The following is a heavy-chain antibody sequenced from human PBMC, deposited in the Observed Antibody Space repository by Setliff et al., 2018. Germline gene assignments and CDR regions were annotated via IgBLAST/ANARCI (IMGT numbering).Heavy chain of an antibody. Sequence: SETLSLTCTVSGVSIRSYYWSWIRQPPGKGLEWIGYIFYSGSSNYNPSLQSRVSISVDTSKNQLSLKLDSLTAADTAVYFCARLPRTVTHFDHWGQGALVTAPQ. CDR3: ARLPRTVTHFDH. V-gene: IGHV4-59*01. CDR1: GVSIRSYY. D-gene: IGHD4-17*01. J-gene: IGHJ4*02. CDR2: IFYSGSS.